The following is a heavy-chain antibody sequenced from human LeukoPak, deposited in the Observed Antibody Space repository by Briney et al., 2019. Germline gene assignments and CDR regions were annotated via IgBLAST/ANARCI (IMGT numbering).Heavy chain of an antibody. CDR3: ARIDSSDLTVGFDP. V-gene: IGHV4-38-2*01. Sequence: KTSETLSLTCAVSGYSISSGYYWGWIRQPPGKGLEWIGSIFYSGTTYYNPSLKSRVTISVDTSKNQFSLKLSSVTAADTAVYYCARIDSSDLTVGFDPWGQGTLVTVSS. J-gene: IGHJ5*02. CDR2: IFYSGTT. D-gene: IGHD6-19*01. CDR1: GYSISSGYY.